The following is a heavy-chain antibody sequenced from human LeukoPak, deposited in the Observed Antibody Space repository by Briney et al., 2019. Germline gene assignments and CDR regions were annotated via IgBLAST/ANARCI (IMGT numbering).Heavy chain of an antibody. CDR3: ARQYYDFWSAPGPFDY. CDR1: GGSISRYY. J-gene: IGHJ4*02. CDR2: IYYSGST. V-gene: IGHV4-59*01. Sequence: PSETLSLTCTVSGGSISRYYWIWIRQPPGKGLEWIGYIYYSGSTNYNPSLKSRVTISVDTSKNQFSLKLSSVTAADTAVYYCARQYYDFWSAPGPFDYWGQGTLVTVSS. D-gene: IGHD3-3*01.